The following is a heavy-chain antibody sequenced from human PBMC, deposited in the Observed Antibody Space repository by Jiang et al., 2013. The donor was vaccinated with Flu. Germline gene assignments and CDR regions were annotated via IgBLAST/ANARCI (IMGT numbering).Heavy chain of an antibody. Sequence: VQLLESGGGLIQPGGSLRLSCAASGFTVSSNYMSWVRQAPGKGLEWVSVIYSGGSTYYADSVKGRFTISRDNSKNTLYLQMNSLRAEDTAVYYCARDLGEYYYGSGSYMSWFDPWGQGTLVTVSS. CDR3: ARDLGEYYYGSGSYMSWFDP. D-gene: IGHD3-10*01. CDR2: IYSGGST. J-gene: IGHJ5*02. V-gene: IGHV3-53*01. CDR1: GFTVSSNY.